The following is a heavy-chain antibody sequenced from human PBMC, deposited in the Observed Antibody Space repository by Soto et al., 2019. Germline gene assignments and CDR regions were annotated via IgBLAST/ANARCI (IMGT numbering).Heavy chain of an antibody. J-gene: IGHJ4*02. V-gene: IGHV3-30-3*01. CDR2: ISHDGSNK. CDR3: AHTARDYDFWSGYYLSGLDY. CDR1: GFTLSIYC. D-gene: IGHD3-3*01. Sequence: PQILCGAASGFTLSIYCMHWVRKSRGKGLEWLTVISHDGSNKYYADSVKGRFTISRDNSKNTLYLQMNSLRGEDTAVYYCAHTARDYDFWSGYYLSGLDYWGQGTLVPVSS.